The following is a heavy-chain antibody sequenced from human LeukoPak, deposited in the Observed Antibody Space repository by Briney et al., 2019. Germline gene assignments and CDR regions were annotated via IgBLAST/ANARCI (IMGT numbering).Heavy chain of an antibody. J-gene: IGHJ4*02. V-gene: IGHV6-1*01. CDR1: GDSVSSNSAA. Sequence: SQTLSLTCAISGDSVSSNSAAWNWIRQSPSRGLEWLGRTYYRSKWYNDYAVSVKSRITINPDTSKNQFSLQLNSVTPEDTAVYYCARGIRSGLLWFGDPQSNYFDYWGQGTLVTVSS. D-gene: IGHD3-10*01. CDR3: ARGIRSGLLWFGDPQSNYFDY. CDR2: TYYRSKWYN.